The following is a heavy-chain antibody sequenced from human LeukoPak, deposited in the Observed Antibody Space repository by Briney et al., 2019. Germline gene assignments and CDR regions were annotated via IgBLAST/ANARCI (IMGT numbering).Heavy chain of an antibody. CDR1: GYTFTGYY. Sequence: GASVKVSCKASGYTFTGYYMHWVRQAPGQGLEWMGWINPNSGGTNYAQKFQGRVTMTRDTSISTAYMELSRLRSDDTAVYYCARVITVRLLLSFDYWGQGTLVTVSS. CDR2: INPNSGGT. J-gene: IGHJ4*02. CDR3: ARVITVRLLLSFDY. D-gene: IGHD3-22*01. V-gene: IGHV1-2*02.